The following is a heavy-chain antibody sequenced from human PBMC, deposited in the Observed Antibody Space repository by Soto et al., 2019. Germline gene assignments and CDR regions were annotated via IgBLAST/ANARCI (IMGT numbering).Heavy chain of an antibody. Sequence: GESLKISCAASGFTFSSYWMHWVRQAPGKGLVWVSRINSDGGTTNYADSVKGRLTISRDNAKNTVYLQLNSLSAEETAVYYCAREGFLAGAAYYGSSGYDYWGQGTLVTVSS. CDR3: AREGFLAGAAYYGSSGYDY. J-gene: IGHJ4*02. CDR2: INSDGGTT. CDR1: GFTFSSYW. V-gene: IGHV3-74*01. D-gene: IGHD3-22*01.